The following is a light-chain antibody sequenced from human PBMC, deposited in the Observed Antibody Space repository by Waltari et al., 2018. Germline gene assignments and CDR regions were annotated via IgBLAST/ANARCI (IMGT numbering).Light chain of an antibody. Sequence: AIQMTQSPSPLPASVGYKVTITCRASQGIRYDLGWYQQKPGKAPKLLIYAASSLQSGVPSRFSGGGAGTEFTLTISSLQPEDFATYYCLQDYNYPWTFGQGTKVEIK. J-gene: IGKJ1*01. V-gene: IGKV1-6*01. CDR1: QGIRYD. CDR2: AAS. CDR3: LQDYNYPWT.